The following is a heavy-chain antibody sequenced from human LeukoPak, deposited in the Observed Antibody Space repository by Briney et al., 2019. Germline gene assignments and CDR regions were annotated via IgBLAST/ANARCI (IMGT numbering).Heavy chain of an antibody. CDR1: GFTFRSYG. CDR2: LRYDGSNT. D-gene: IGHD6-19*01. J-gene: IGHJ4*02. V-gene: IGHV3-30*02. Sequence: QAGGSLRLSCVASGFTFRSYGMYWVRQAPGKGLEWVTFLRYDGSNTYYADSVKGRFTISRDNSKNMLYLQMNSLRAEDRTVYYCARGVRIAVAGYIDYWGQGTLVTVSS. CDR3: ARGVRIAVAGYIDY.